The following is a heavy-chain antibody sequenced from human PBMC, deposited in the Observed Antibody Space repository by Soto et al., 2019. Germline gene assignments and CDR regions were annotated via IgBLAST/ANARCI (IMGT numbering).Heavy chain of an antibody. CDR3: VRAHIPPFYYFDY. J-gene: IGHJ4*02. Sequence: PSETLSLTCTVSGGSISSGDYYWSWIRQPPGKGLEYIGYIYYSGTTFYNPSLKSRVTMSVDMSKNQFSLKLSSVTAADTAVYYCVRAHIPPFYYFDYWGQGTLVTVSS. CDR2: IYYSGTT. V-gene: IGHV4-30-4*01. CDR1: GGSISSGDYY.